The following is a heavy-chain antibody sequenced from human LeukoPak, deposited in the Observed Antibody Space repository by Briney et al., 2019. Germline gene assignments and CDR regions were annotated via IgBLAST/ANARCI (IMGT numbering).Heavy chain of an antibody. J-gene: IGHJ4*02. Sequence: SETLSLTCTVSGDSINNYYWSWIRQPAGKGLEWIGRINASGRTNYNSDLKSRVTMSVDTTKNQFSLRVKSVTAADTAVYYCASIGRRDYYYDSSGRDYWGQGTLVTVSS. D-gene: IGHD3-22*01. CDR2: INASGRT. CDR3: ASIGRRDYYYDSSGRDY. V-gene: IGHV4-4*07. CDR1: GDSINNYY.